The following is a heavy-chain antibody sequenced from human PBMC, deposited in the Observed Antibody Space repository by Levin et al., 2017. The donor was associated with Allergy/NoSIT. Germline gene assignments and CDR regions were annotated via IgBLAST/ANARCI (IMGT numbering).Heavy chain of an antibody. CDR1: GYSFTGYY. Sequence: ASVKVSCKASGYSFTGYYMHWVRQAPGQGLEWMGWINPNSGGTSYEQKFQGRVTMTRDTSISTAYMELSRLGSDDTAVYYCARDFAYSTTWYQLYYYMDVWGQGTTVTVSS. CDR2: INPNSGGT. CDR3: ARDFAYSTTWYQLYYYMDV. J-gene: IGHJ6*03. V-gene: IGHV1-2*02. D-gene: IGHD6-13*01.